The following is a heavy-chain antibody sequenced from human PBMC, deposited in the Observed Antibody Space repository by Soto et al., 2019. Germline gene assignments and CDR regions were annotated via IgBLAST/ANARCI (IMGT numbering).Heavy chain of an antibody. CDR1: GYTFSNYG. J-gene: IGHJ5*02. CDR3: ARVVPGAEAWFGP. Sequence: QVQLVQSGGEVKRPGASVKVSCKTSGYTFSNYGITWVRQAPGQPLEWLGWISLYSDGTNYAQKFQGRVSMTTDTSTTTAYMELRSLRSDDTAGYYCARVVPGAEAWFGPWGKGTLVTVSS. V-gene: IGHV1-18*01. D-gene: IGHD2-2*01. CDR2: ISLYSDGT.